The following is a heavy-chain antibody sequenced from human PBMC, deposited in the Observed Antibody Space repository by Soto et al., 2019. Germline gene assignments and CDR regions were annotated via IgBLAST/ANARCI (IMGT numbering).Heavy chain of an antibody. Sequence: QVQLVQSGAEVKKPGSSVKVSCKASGGTFSSYAISWVRQAPGQGLEWMGGIIPIFGTANYAQKFQGRVTITADESTSTAYMELSSLRSEDTAVYYCARGESYISSWNSSPYYYYGMDVWGQGTTVTVSS. D-gene: IGHD6-13*01. V-gene: IGHV1-69*01. CDR2: IIPIFGTA. CDR3: ARGESYISSWNSSPYYYYGMDV. J-gene: IGHJ6*02. CDR1: GGTFSSYA.